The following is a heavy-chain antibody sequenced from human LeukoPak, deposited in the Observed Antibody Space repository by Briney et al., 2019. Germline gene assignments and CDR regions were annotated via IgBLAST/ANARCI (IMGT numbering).Heavy chain of an antibody. CDR2: ISGSGSAT. CDR1: GFTFNTYG. D-gene: IGHD3-10*01. V-gene: IGHV3-23*01. CDR3: ARGGVDYYGSGTYYLMYYFDY. J-gene: IGHJ4*02. Sequence: GGTLRLSCAASGFTFNTYGMSWVRQAPGKGLEWVSGISGSGSATYYADSVKGRFTISRDDPHNTLYLQMNSLRAEDTAVYFCARGGVDYYGSGTYYLMYYFDYWGQGALVTVSS.